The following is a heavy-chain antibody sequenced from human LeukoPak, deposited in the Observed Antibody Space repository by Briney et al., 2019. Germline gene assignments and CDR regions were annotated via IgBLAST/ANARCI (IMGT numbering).Heavy chain of an antibody. CDR2: ISSSSSYI. CDR1: GFTFSSYA. D-gene: IGHD6-19*01. J-gene: IGHJ4*02. V-gene: IGHV3-21*01. CDR3: ARVVSGWYKAIDY. Sequence: GGSLRLSCAAYGFTFSSYAMNWVRQAPGKGLEWVSSISSSSSYIYYADSVKGRFTISRDNAKNSLYLQMNSLRAEDTAVYYCARVVSGWYKAIDYWGQGTLVTVSS.